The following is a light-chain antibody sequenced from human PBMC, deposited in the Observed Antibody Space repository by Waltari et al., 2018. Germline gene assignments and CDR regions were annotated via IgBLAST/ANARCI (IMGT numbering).Light chain of an antibody. Sequence: QSALTQPASVSGSPGQSITISSPGTSSAIGGYNYVPCYQQVPGKAPKLIIYDFSNRPSGVSSRFSGSKSGNTASLTISGLQAEDEANYYCSSYIDSSTLELFGGGTSLTVL. CDR2: DFS. V-gene: IGLV2-14*03. CDR1: SSAIGGYNY. J-gene: IGLJ2*01. CDR3: SSYIDSSTLEL.